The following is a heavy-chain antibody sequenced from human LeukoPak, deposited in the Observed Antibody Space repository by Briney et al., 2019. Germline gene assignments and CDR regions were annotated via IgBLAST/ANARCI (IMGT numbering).Heavy chain of an antibody. CDR2: ISSDGAMT. J-gene: IGHJ1*01. V-gene: IGHV3-64D*09. D-gene: IGHD1-26*01. CDR3: VRAKNQKREQFYFQN. CDR1: GFIFSSSA. Sequence: GGSLRLSCSASGFIFSSSAMHWVRQAPGKGLEYVSAISSDGAMTFYVDSVKGRFTISRDNSKNTLYLQMSTLRPEDTAVYYCVRAKNQKREQFYFQNGGQGTLVTVSS.